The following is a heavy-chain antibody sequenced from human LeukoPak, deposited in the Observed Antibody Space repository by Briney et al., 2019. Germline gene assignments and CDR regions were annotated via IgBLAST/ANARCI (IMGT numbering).Heavy chain of an antibody. V-gene: IGHV4-34*01. J-gene: IGHJ4*02. CDR1: GGSFSGYY. CDR2: INHSGST. D-gene: IGHD3-16*01. CDR3: ARCLGGRCDYFDY. Sequence: SETLSLTCAVYGGSFSGYYWSWIRQPPGKGLEWIGEINHSGSTNYNPSLKSRVTISVDTSKNQFSLKLSSVTAADTAVYYCARCLGGRCDYFDYWGQGTLVTVSS.